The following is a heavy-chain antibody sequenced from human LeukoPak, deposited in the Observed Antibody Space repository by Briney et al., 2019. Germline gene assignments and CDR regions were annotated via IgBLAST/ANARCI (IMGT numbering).Heavy chain of an antibody. CDR1: GGSIRSSYYY. CDR3: ASRRLYSGSYF. V-gene: IGHV4-39*01. CDR2: IYDSGST. Sequence: PSETLSLTCTVSGGSIRSSYYYWGWIRQPPGKGLEWIGSIYDSGSTYYNPSLKSRVTISVDTSKNQFSLKLNSVTAADTAVYYWASRRLYSGSYFWGQGTLVTVSS. D-gene: IGHD1-26*01. J-gene: IGHJ4*02.